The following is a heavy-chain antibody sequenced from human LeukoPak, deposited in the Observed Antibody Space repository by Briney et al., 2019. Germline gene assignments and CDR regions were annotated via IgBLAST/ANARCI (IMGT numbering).Heavy chain of an antibody. CDR2: INGNGGST. D-gene: IGHD6-6*01. CDR1: GFTFSSYA. Sequence: HPGGSLRLSCAASGFTFSSYAMHWVRQAPGKGLEYVSGINGNGGSTYYANSVKGRLIISRDNSKNTLSLQMGSLRAEDMAVYYCASSTPYSRSPIDCWGQGTLVTVSS. CDR3: ASSTPYSRSPIDC. V-gene: IGHV3-64*01. J-gene: IGHJ4*02.